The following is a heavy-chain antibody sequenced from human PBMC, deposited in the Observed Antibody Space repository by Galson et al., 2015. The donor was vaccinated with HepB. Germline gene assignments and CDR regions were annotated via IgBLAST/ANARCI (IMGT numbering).Heavy chain of an antibody. CDR1: GFTFSSYA. J-gene: IGHJ4*02. Sequence: SLRLSCAASGFTFSSYAMHWVRQAPGKGLEWVAVISYDGSNKYYADSVKGRFTISRDNSKNTLYLQMNSLRAEDTAVYYCARGGDYDYVWGSYPGDYWGQGTLVTVSS. CDR2: ISYDGSNK. D-gene: IGHD3-16*02. CDR3: ARGGDYDYVWGSYPGDY. V-gene: IGHV3-30-3*01.